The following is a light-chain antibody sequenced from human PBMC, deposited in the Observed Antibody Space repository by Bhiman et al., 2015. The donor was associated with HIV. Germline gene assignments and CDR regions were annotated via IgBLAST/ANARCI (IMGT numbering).Light chain of an antibody. CDR2: EVI. CDR3: LLYYGGAQLRV. Sequence: QSALTQPPSVSGSPGQSITISCTGTSSDIGSYDRVSWYQQAPGTAPKLLIYEVINRPSGVPDRFSASKSGNTASLTISGLQAEDEAEYYCLLYYGGAQLRVFGGGTKLTV. V-gene: IGLV2-18*01. J-gene: IGLJ3*02. CDR1: SSDIGSYDR.